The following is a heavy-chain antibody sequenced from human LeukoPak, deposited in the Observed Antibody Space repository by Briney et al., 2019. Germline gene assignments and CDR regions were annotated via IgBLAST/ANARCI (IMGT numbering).Heavy chain of an antibody. CDR2: MNPNSGNT. Sequence: ASVKVSCKASGYTFTGYYMHWVRQAPGQGLEWMGWMNPNSGNTGYAQKFQGRVTMTRNTSISTAYMEPSSLRSEDTAVYYCARWGGTPFDYWGQGTLVTVSS. J-gene: IGHJ4*02. CDR3: ARWGGTPFDY. V-gene: IGHV1-8*02. D-gene: IGHD1-26*01. CDR1: GYTFTGYY.